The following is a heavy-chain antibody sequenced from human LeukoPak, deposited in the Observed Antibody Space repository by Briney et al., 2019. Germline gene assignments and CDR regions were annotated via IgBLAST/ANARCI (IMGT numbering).Heavy chain of an antibody. CDR2: ISSSSITI. V-gene: IGHV3-48*04. J-gene: IGHJ4*02. CDR1: GFTFGSFA. D-gene: IGHD2-15*01. Sequence: GGSLRLSCATSGFTFGSFAMHWVRRAPGKGLEWVSFISSSSITIYYADSVKGRFTISRDNAEKSLYLQMNSLRAEDTAVYYCARDRGGSYSAIDYWGQGTLVTVSS. CDR3: ARDRGGSYSAIDY.